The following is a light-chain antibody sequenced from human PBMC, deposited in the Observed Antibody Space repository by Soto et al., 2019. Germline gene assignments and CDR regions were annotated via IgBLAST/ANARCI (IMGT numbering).Light chain of an antibody. CDR1: QGISSY. V-gene: IGKV1-8*01. J-gene: IGKJ2*01. CDR3: QQYYSYPPYT. CDR2: AAS. Sequence: AIRMTQSPSSFSASTGDRVTITCRASQGISSYLAWYQQKPGKAPKPLIYAASTLQSGVPSRFSGSGSGTDFTLTISCLQSEDFATYYCQQYYSYPPYTFGQGTKLEIK.